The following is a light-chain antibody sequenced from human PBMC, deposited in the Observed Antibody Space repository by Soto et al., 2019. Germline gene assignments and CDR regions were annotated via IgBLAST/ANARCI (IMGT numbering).Light chain of an antibody. J-gene: IGKJ3*01. CDR3: HQYHHWPPSFT. V-gene: IGKV3-15*01. CDR1: QSVSSN. Sequence: EIVLTQSPATLSVSPGGRATLSCRASQSVSSNLAWYQHKPGQAPRLLIYAASTRATGIPARFSGSGSGTDFTLTISSLQSEDFAVYYCHQYHHWPPSFTLGPGTKVDIK. CDR2: AAS.